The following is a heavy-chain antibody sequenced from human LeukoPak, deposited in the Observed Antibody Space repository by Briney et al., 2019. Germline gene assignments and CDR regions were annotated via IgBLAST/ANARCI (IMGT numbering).Heavy chain of an antibody. Sequence: GASVKVSCKASGYTFTSYDINWVRQATGQGLEWMGWMNPNSGNTGYAQKFQGRVTMTRNTSTSTAYMELSSLRSEDTAVYYCARFRGNIAAAGDYWGQGTLVTVSS. CDR1: GYTFTSYD. CDR3: ARFRGNIAAAGDY. J-gene: IGHJ4*02. D-gene: IGHD6-13*01. CDR2: MNPNSGNT. V-gene: IGHV1-8*01.